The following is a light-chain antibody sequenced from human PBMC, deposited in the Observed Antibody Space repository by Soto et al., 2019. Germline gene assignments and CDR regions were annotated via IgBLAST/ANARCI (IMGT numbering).Light chain of an antibody. Sequence: DIQMTQSPSTLSGSVGDRVTITCRASQTISSWLAWYQQKPGKAPKLLIYKASTLKSGVPSRFSGSGSGTEFTLTISSLQPDEFANYYCQHYNSYSGAFGQGTKVDIK. J-gene: IGKJ1*01. CDR2: KAS. V-gene: IGKV1-5*03. CDR1: QTISSW. CDR3: QHYNSYSGA.